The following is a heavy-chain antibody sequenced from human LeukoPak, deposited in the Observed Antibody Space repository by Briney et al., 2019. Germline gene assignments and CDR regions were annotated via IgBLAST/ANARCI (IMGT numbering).Heavy chain of an antibody. Sequence: GESLMISCKASGYIFTSYWIGWVRQMAGKGREWMGIIFPGDSDTRYSPSFQGQVTISADKSISNAYLQWSSLKASDTAMYYCARLPHYYDSSGYYYYGMDVWGQGTTVTVSS. D-gene: IGHD3-22*01. CDR1: GYIFTSYW. CDR3: ARLPHYYDSSGYYYYGMDV. J-gene: IGHJ6*02. CDR2: IFPGDSDT. V-gene: IGHV5-51*01.